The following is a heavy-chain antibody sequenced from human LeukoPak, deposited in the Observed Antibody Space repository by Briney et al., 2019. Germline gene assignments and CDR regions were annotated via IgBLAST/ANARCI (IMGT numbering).Heavy chain of an antibody. D-gene: IGHD5-18*01. CDR2: IIPIFGTA. J-gene: IGHJ5*02. V-gene: IGHV1-69*13. CDR1: GGTFSSYA. Sequence: SVKVSCTASGGTFSSYAISWVRQAPGQGLEWMGGIIPIFGTANYAQKFQGRVTITADGSTSTAYMELSSLRSEDTAVYYCARGPAGYSYGQYNWFDPWGQGTLVTVSS. CDR3: ARGPAGYSYGQYNWFDP.